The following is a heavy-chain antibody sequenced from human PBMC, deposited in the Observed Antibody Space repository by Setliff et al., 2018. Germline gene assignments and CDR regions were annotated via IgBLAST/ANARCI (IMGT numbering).Heavy chain of an antibody. CDR1: GFAFASYN. J-gene: IGHJ4*02. D-gene: IGHD5-18*01. CDR2: LSSANI. V-gene: IGHV3-21*06. Sequence: LSCEASGFAFASYNMIWVRQAPGKGLEWVSSLSSANIVYAGSVKGRFTISRDNAKSSLFLQMNSLSAEDTAIYYCASSRTWIPVLDYCGKGTLVTVSS. CDR3: ASSRTWIPVLDY.